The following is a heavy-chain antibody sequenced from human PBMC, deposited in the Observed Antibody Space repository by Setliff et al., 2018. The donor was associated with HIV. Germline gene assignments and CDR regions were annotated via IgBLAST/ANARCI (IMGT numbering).Heavy chain of an antibody. CDR3: ARCYYNFWSGYPLDYMDV. D-gene: IGHD3-3*01. CDR1: GGSISSHY. Sequence: SETLSLTCTVSGGSISSHYWSWIRQPPGKGLEWIGHIYTSGSTNYNPSLKSRVTTSVGTSKNQFSLKLSSVTAADTAVYYCARCYYNFWSGYPLDYMDVWGKGTTVPSP. J-gene: IGHJ6*03. V-gene: IGHV4-4*08. CDR2: IYTSGST.